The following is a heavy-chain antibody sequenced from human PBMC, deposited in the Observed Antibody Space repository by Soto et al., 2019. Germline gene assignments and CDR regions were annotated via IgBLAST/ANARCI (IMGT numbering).Heavy chain of an antibody. V-gene: IGHV3-9*01. CDR3: AKDPYTSSGYFDY. CDR1: GFTFDDYA. CDR2: ISWNSGSI. D-gene: IGHD2-2*02. J-gene: IGHJ4*02. Sequence: GGSLRLSCAASGFTFDDYAMHWVRQAPGKGLEWVSGISWNSGSIGYADSVKGRFTISRDNAKNSLYLQMNSLRAEDTALYYCAKDPYTSSGYFDYWGQGTLVTVSS.